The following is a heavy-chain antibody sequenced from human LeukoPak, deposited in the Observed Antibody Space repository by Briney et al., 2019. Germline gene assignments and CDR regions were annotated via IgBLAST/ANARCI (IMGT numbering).Heavy chain of an antibody. Sequence: PSETLSLTCAVSGGSISSSNWWSWVRQPPGKGLEWIGEIYHSGSTNYNPSLKSRVTISVDKSKNQFSLKLSSVTAADTAVYYCARWRPVPTYHHAFGIWGQGTMVTVSS. CDR2: IYHSGST. CDR3: ARWRPVPTYHHAFGI. D-gene: IGHD1-1*01. V-gene: IGHV4-4*02. J-gene: IGHJ3*02. CDR1: GGSISSSNW.